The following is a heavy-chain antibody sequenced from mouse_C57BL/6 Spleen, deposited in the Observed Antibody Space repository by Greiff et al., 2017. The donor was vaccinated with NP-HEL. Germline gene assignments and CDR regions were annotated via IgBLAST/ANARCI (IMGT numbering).Heavy chain of an antibody. V-gene: IGHV5-9-1*02. J-gene: IGHJ4*01. CDR2: ISSGGDYI. CDR1: GFTFSSYA. D-gene: IGHD2-10*01. Sequence: EVMLVESGEGLVKPGGSPKLSCAASGFTFSSYAMSWVRQTPEKRLEWVAYISSGGDYIYYADTVKGRFTISRDNARNTLYLQMSSLKSEDTAMYYCTRGPYYGKGYAMDYWGQGTSVTVSS. CDR3: TRGPYYGKGYAMDY.